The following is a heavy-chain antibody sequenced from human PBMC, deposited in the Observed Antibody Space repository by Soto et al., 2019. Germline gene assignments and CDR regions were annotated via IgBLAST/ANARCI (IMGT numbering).Heavy chain of an antibody. CDR1: GDSITSNSYF. V-gene: IGHV4-39*01. CDR2: IYYSVTT. J-gene: IGHJ4*02. CDR3: ARHFSVDYFDY. Sequence: SETLSLTCTVSGDSITSNSYFWAWIRQPPGKGKEWIGSIYYSVTTYYNPSLKSRVTISVDRSKNQFSLKLSSVTALDTVVYYCARHFSVDYFDYWGQGALVTVSS.